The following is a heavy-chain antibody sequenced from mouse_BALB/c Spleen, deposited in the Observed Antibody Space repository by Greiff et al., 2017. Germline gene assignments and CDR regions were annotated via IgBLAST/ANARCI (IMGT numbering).Heavy chain of an antibody. D-gene: IGHD2-4*01. J-gene: IGHJ2*01. CDR1: GFAFSSYD. CDR2: ISSGGGST. Sequence: EVKVVESGGGLVKPGGSLKLSCAASGFAFSSYDMSWVRQTPEKRLEWVAYISSGGGSTYYPDTVKGRFTISRDNAKNTLYLQMSSLKSEDTAMYYCARQRRSIYYDYLYYFDYWGQGTTLTVSS. V-gene: IGHV5-12-1*01. CDR3: ARQRRSIYYDYLYYFDY.